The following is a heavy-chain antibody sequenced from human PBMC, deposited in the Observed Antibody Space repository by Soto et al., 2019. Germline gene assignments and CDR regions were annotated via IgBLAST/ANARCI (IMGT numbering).Heavy chain of an antibody. V-gene: IGHV1-69*04. D-gene: IGHD3-3*01. Sequence: ASVKVSCKASGGTFSSYAISWVRQAPGQGLEWMGRIIPILGIANYAQKFQGRVTITADKSTSTAYMELSSLRSEDTAVYYCARVRSGYSPVDYWGQGTLVTVSS. CDR3: ARVRSGYSPVDY. J-gene: IGHJ4*02. CDR2: IIPILGIA. CDR1: GGTFSSYA.